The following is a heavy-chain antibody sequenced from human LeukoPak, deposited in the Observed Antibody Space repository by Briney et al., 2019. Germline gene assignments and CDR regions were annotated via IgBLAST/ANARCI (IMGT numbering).Heavy chain of an antibody. J-gene: IGHJ4*02. CDR2: ISSNGGST. CDR1: GFTLSSYA. Sequence: GGSLRLSCSASGFTLSSYAMHWVRQAPGKGLEYVSVISSNGGSTNYADSVKGRFTISRDNSKNTLYLQMSSLRAEDTAVYYCVKDRHFYYGSGSLLEYWGQGTLATVSS. V-gene: IGHV3-64D*06. D-gene: IGHD3-10*01. CDR3: VKDRHFYYGSGSLLEY.